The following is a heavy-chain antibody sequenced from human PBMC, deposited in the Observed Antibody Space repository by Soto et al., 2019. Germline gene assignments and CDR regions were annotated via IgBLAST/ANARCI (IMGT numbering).Heavy chain of an antibody. CDR1: GYSFTSYW. J-gene: IGHJ3*02. CDR2: IYPGDSDT. D-gene: IGHD3-3*01. V-gene: IGHV5-51*01. CDR3: ASHLRDFWSGYPFGAFDI. Sequence: GDSLKISCTGSGYSFTSYWIGWVRQMPGKGLEWMGIIYPGDSDTRYSPSFQGQVTISADKSISTAYLQWSSLKASDTAMYYCASHLRDFWSGYPFGAFDIWGQGTMVTVSS.